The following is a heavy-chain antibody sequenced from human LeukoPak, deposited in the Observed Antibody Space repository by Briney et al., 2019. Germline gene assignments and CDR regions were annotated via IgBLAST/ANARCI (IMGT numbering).Heavy chain of an antibody. CDR1: GGTFSSYA. CDR3: LRRGSGPGRAADF. J-gene: IGHJ4*02. V-gene: IGHV1-69*06. CDR2: IIPIFGTA. Sequence: GSSVKVSCKASGGTFSSYAISWVRQAPGQGLEWMGGIIPIFGTANCAQKFQGRVTLTADTSTRTAYMELRGLRSDDTATYYCLRRGSGPGRAADFWGQGTQVTVAS. D-gene: IGHD3-10*01.